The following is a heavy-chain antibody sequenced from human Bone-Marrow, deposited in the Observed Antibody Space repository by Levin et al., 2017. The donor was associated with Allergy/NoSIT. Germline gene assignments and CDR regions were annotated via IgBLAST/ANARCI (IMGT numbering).Heavy chain of an antibody. D-gene: IGHD3-22*01. J-gene: IGHJ4*02. CDR2: IYFSGDT. Sequence: SQTLSLPCTVSGDSVSSLHYYWGWIRQAPGKGLEWIGGIYFSGDTYYNPSLKSRLSIFVNTSKTQFFLRLSSVTAADTAVYYCAIDSSGSYYYFDYWGQGAPVTVSS. V-gene: IGHV4-39*01. CDR3: AIDSSGSYYYFDY. CDR1: GDSVSSLHYY.